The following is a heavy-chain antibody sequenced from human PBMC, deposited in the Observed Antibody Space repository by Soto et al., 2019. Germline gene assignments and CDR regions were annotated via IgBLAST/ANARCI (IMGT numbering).Heavy chain of an antibody. V-gene: IGHV3-72*01. Sequence: PGGSLRLCCAASGFTFSSYAMDWVRQAPGKGLEWVGRTRNKANSYTTEYAASVKGRFTISRDDSKNSLYLQMNSLKTEDTAVYYCVRDFFPSPYYNYRDVGGKGPPVTVPS. J-gene: IGHJ6*03. CDR1: GFTFSSYA. D-gene: IGHD3-3*01. CDR2: TRNKANSYTT. CDR3: VRDFFPSPYYNYRDV.